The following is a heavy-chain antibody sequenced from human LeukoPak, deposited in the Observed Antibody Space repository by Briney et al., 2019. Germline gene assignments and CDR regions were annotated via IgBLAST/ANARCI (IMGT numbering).Heavy chain of an antibody. V-gene: IGHV4-59*08. Sequence: SGTLSLTCTVPGGSISGSYWSWIRQPPGKGLEWIGYIYYSGSTNYNPSLKSRVTISVETSKNQFSLKLTSVTAADTAVYYCARRQHSIPIFYGTDVWGQGTTVTVSS. D-gene: IGHD2-15*01. CDR1: GGSISGSY. CDR3: ARRQHSIPIFYGTDV. J-gene: IGHJ6*02. CDR2: IYYSGST.